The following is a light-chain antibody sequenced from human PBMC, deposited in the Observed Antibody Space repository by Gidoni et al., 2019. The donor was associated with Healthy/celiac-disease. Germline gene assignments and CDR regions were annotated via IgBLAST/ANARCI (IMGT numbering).Light chain of an antibody. Sequence: DIQLTNSPSSLSASVGDRVTITCQPSQDISNYLNWYQQKPGKAPKLLIYDASNFETGVPSRFSGSGSGTDFTFTISRLQPEDIATYYCQQYDNLPITFGQGTRLEIK. J-gene: IGKJ5*01. V-gene: IGKV1-33*01. CDR1: QDISNY. CDR3: QQYDNLPIT. CDR2: DAS.